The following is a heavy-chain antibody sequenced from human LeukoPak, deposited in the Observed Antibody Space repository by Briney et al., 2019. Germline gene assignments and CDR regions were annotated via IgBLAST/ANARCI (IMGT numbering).Heavy chain of an antibody. Sequence: SVKVSCKASGGTFSSYAISWVQQAPGQGLEWMGGIIPIFGTANYAQKFQGRVTITADESTSTAYMELSSLRSEDTAVYYCARERGSITGTTGAFDIWGQGTMVTVSS. J-gene: IGHJ3*02. D-gene: IGHD1-7*01. CDR2: IIPIFGTA. CDR1: GGTFSSYA. V-gene: IGHV1-69*13. CDR3: ARERGSITGTTGAFDI.